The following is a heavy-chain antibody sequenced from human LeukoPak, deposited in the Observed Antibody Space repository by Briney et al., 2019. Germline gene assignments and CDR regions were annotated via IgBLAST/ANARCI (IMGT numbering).Heavy chain of an antibody. D-gene: IGHD1-14*01. CDR2: INPNYGGT. V-gene: IGHV1-2*02. CDR3: AREDCEEPSSYFFDN. J-gene: IGHJ4*02. Sequence: ASVKLSCKASGYTFTGYYLHWVRQAPGHGLEWMGWINPNYGGTSYAQKFQGRVTMTRDTSISTAYMELSRLRCDDTAVYYCAREDCEEPSSYFFDNWGQGTLVTVSS. CDR1: GYTFTGYY.